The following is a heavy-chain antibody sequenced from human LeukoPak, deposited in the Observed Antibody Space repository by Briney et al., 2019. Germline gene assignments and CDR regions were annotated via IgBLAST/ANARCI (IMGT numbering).Heavy chain of an antibody. CDR3: ARSRIAVRGYYYYYMDV. CDR1: GYIFTSYY. J-gene: IGHJ6*03. V-gene: IGHV1-46*01. CDR2: INPSGGST. D-gene: IGHD6-19*01. Sequence: ASVKVSCKASGYIFTSYYMHWVRQAPGQGLEWMGIINPSGGSTSYAQKFQGRVTMTRDMSTSTVYMELRSLRSDDTAVYYCARSRIAVRGYYYYYMDVWGKGTTVTISS.